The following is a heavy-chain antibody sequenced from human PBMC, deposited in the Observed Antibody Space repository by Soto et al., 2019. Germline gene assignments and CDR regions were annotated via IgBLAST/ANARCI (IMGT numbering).Heavy chain of an antibody. J-gene: IGHJ4*02. D-gene: IGHD2-21*02. CDR2: INPSGGHT. CDR1: GNTFTNYY. V-gene: IGHV1-46*01. Sequence: QVQLMQSGAEVKKPGASVKVSCKASGNTFTNYYIHWVRQAPGQGLEWMETINPSGGHTTYSQNFLGRVTMTRDTSTSTLYMELTSLTSDDTAVYYCARGGHVVVVTAAFDYWGQGTLVTVSS. CDR3: ARGGHVVVVTAAFDY.